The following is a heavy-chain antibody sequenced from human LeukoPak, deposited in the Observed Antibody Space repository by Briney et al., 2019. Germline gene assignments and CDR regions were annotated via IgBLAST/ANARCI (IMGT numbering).Heavy chain of an antibody. CDR1: GGTFSSYA. J-gene: IGHJ4*02. D-gene: IGHD6-13*01. CDR2: IIPIFGTA. V-gene: IGHV1-69*13. Sequence: GASVKVSCKASGGTFSSYAISWVRQAPGQGLEWMGGIIPIFGTANYAQKFQGRVTITADESTSTAYMELSSLRSEDTAVYYCARSYSNTPPFDYWGQGTLVTVSS. CDR3: ARSYSNTPPFDY.